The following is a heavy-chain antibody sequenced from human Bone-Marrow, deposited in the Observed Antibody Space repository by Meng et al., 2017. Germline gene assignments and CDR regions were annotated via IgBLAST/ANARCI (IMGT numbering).Heavy chain of an antibody. D-gene: IGHD3-22*01. J-gene: IGHJ3*02. V-gene: IGHV3-74*01. CDR3: ARVQYYDSSGYYFLYAFDI. Sequence: GESLKISCAASGFTFSSYWMHWVRQAPGKGLVWVSRINSDGSSTSYADSVKGRFTISRDNAKNTLYLQMNSLRAEGTAVYYCARVQYYDSSGYYFLYAFDIWGQGTMVTVSS. CDR1: GFTFSSYW. CDR2: INSDGSST.